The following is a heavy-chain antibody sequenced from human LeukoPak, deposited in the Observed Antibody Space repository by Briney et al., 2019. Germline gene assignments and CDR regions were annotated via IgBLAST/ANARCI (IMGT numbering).Heavy chain of an antibody. CDR1: GFTFSYYW. CDR2: INSDGTST. V-gene: IGHV3-74*03. CDR3: ASLDPFDY. J-gene: IGHJ4*02. Sequence: PGGSLRLSCAASGFTFSYYWMHWVRQAPGRGLVWVSRINSDGTSTKYADSVKGRFTIFRDNGKNTLYLQMNSLRAEDTAIYYCASLDPFDYWGQGTLVTVSS.